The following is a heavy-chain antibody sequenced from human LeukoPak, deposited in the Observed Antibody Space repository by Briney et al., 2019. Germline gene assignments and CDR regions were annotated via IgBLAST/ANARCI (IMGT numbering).Heavy chain of an antibody. V-gene: IGHV3-23*01. Sequence: GGSLRLSCAASGFTFSSYGMSWVRQAPGKGLEWVSAISGSGGSTYYADSVKGRFTISRDNSKNTLYLQMNSLKTEDTAVYYCTRLVYSSGWTGEYYYYMDVWGKGTTVTVSS. J-gene: IGHJ6*03. CDR1: GFTFSSYG. CDR2: ISGSGGST. CDR3: TRLVYSSGWTGEYYYYMDV. D-gene: IGHD6-19*01.